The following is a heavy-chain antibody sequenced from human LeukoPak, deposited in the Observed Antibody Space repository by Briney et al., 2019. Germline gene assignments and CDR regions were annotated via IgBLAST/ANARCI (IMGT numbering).Heavy chain of an antibody. CDR1: GGSFSGYY. J-gene: IGHJ5*02. CDR2: INHSGST. V-gene: IGHV4-34*01. Sequence: PSETLSLTCAVYGGSFSGYYWSWIRQPPGKGLEWIGEINHSGSTNYNPSLKSRVTISVDTSKNEFFLKLNSVTAADTAVYYCARSMVRGATNWFDPWGQGTLVTVAS. CDR3: ARSMVRGATNWFDP. D-gene: IGHD3-10*01.